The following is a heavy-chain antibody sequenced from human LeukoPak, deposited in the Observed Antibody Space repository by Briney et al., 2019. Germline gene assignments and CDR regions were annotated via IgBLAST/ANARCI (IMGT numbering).Heavy chain of an antibody. CDR3: AKPYYYGSGSYSTPFDY. D-gene: IGHD3-10*01. V-gene: IGHV3-30*18. Sequence: QTGGSLRLSCAASGFTFSSYGMHWVRQAPGKGLEWVAVISYDGSNKYYADSVKGRFAISRDNSKNTLYLQMNSLRAEDTAVYYCAKPYYYGSGSYSTPFDYWGQGTLVTVSS. J-gene: IGHJ4*02. CDR1: GFTFSSYG. CDR2: ISYDGSNK.